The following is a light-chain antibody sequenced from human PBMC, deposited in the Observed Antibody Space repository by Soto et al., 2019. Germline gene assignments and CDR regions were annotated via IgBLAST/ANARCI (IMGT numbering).Light chain of an antibody. CDR2: DAS. V-gene: IGKV1-5*01. J-gene: IGKJ1*01. CDR3: QQYNSYRGT. Sequence: DIQMTQSPASLSSSLGDRVTITCRASQSISSYLNWYQQKPGKAPKLLIYDASSLESGVPSRFSGSGSGTEFTLTISSLQPDDFATYYCQQYNSYRGTFGQGTKVDIK. CDR1: QSISSY.